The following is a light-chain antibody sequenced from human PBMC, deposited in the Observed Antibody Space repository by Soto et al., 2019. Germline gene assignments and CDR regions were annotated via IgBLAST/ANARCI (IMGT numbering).Light chain of an antibody. Sequence: EIVFNQSPATLSFSRGGRATLSCRASQSVSSYLAWYQQKPGQAPRLLIYDASNRATGIPARFSGSGSGTDFTLTISRLETEDFAVYYCQQRSNWHPFGGGTKVDIK. V-gene: IGKV3-11*01. CDR2: DAS. J-gene: IGKJ4*01. CDR3: QQRSNWHP. CDR1: QSVSSY.